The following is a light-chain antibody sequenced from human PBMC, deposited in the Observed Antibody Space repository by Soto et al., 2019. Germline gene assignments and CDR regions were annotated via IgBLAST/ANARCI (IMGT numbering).Light chain of an antibody. CDR2: GAS. CDR1: QIVTGTY. Sequence: EIVLTQSPGTLSLPPGERATLSCRASQIVTGTYLAWYQQKPGQAPRLLIYGASSRAPGIPDRFSGSGSGTDFTLTISRLEPEDCAVYSCQQYGSPPTTFGQGTKVEIK. J-gene: IGKJ1*01. CDR3: QQYGSPPTT. V-gene: IGKV3-20*01.